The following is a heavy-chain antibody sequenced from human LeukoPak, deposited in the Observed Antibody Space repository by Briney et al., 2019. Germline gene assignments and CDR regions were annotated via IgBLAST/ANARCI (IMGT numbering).Heavy chain of an antibody. CDR1: GFTFSSYA. CDR3: ASNIVATLGI. J-gene: IGHJ3*02. D-gene: IGHD5-12*01. V-gene: IGHV3-30-3*01. CDR2: ISYDGSNK. Sequence: PGGSLRLSCAASGFTFSSYAMHWVRQAPGKGLEWVAVISYDGSNKYYADSVKGRLTISRDNSKNTLYLQMNSLRAEDTAVYYCASNIVATLGIWGQGTMVTVSS.